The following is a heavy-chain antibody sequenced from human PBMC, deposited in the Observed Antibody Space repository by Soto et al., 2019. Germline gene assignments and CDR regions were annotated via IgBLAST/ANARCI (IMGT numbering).Heavy chain of an antibody. Sequence: ASVKVSCKASGYTFTSYAMHWVRQAPGQRLEWMGWINAGNGNTKYSQKFQGRVTITRDTSASTAYMELSSLRSEDTAVYYCAIVPADPYYYYGMDVWGQGTTVTVSS. CDR1: GYTFTSYA. CDR3: AIVPADPYYYYGMDV. D-gene: IGHD2-2*01. J-gene: IGHJ6*02. CDR2: INAGNGNT. V-gene: IGHV1-3*01.